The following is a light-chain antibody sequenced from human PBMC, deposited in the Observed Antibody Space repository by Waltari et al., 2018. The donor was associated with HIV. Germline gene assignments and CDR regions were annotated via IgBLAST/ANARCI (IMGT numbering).Light chain of an antibody. CDR3: AAWDDSLTGNVI. J-gene: IGLJ2*01. CDR1: PSHIGSHA. Sequence: QSVLPQPPSTSGTPGQRVTIPCSGSPSHIGSHAVNWYRQLPGTAPKLVIYSNNQRMPGVPDRFTGSKSGTSASLAISGLQSEDEAVYYCAAWDDSLTGNVIFGGGTKLTVL. CDR2: SNN. V-gene: IGLV1-44*01.